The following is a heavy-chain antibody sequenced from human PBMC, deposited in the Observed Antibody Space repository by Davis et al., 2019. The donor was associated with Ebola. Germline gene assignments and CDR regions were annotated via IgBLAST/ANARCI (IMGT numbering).Heavy chain of an antibody. V-gene: IGHV1-18*01. CDR2: ISAYNGNT. J-gene: IGHJ6*02. CDR1: GYTFTSYG. D-gene: IGHD2-21*01. Sequence: ASVKVSCKASGYTFTSYGISWVRQAPGQGLEWMGWISAYNGNTNYAQKLQGRVTMTTDTSTSTAYMELRSLRSDDTAVYYCARSPKVIAIIPIYYYGMDVWGQGTTVTVSS. CDR3: ARSPKVIAIIPIYYYGMDV.